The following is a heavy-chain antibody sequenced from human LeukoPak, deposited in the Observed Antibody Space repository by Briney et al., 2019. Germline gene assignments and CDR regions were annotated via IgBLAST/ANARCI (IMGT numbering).Heavy chain of an antibody. CDR1: GGSISSGGYY. CDR3: AKRLKRNYYYHYAMDV. Sequence: SETLSLTCTVSGGSISSGGYYWSWIRQHPGKGLEWIGYIYYSGSTYYNPSLKSRVTISVDTSKNQFSLKLSSVTAADTAVYYCAKRLKRNYYYHYAMDVWGQGTTVTVSS. CDR2: IYYSGST. J-gene: IGHJ6*02. D-gene: IGHD3-22*01. V-gene: IGHV4-31*03.